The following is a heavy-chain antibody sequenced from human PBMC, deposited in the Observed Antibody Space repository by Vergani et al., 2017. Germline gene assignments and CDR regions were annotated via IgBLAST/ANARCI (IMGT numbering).Heavy chain of an antibody. CDR3: ARNRHYDILTGVFYYGMDV. CDR2: INPNSGGT. V-gene: IGHV1-2*02. J-gene: IGHJ6*02. Sequence: QVQLVQSGAEVKKPGASVKVSCKASGYTFTGYYMHWVRQAPGQGLEWMGWINPNSGGTNYAQKFQGRVTMTRDTSISTAYMELSRLRSDDTAVYYCARNRHYDILTGVFYYGMDVWGQGTTVTVSS. D-gene: IGHD3-9*01. CDR1: GYTFTGYY.